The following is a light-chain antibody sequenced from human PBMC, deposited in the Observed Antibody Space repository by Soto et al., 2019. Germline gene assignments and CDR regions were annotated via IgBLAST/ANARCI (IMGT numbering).Light chain of an antibody. CDR1: SSNIGNNY. J-gene: IGLJ2*01. CDR3: GTWDSSLSAVV. Sequence: QSVLTQPPSVSVAPGQKVTISCSGSSSNIGNNYVSWYQQLPGTAPKLLIYANNNRPSGIPDRFSGSKSGTSATLGITGLQTGDEADYYCGTWDSSLSAVVFGGGTKLTVL. V-gene: IGLV1-51*01. CDR2: ANN.